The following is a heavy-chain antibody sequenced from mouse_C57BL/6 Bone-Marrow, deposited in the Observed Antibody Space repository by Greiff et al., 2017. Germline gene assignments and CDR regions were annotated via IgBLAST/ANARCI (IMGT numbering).Heavy chain of an antibody. D-gene: IGHD1-1*01. CDR2: INPNNGGT. J-gene: IGHJ1*03. Sequence: EVQLQESGPELVKPGASVKIPCKASGYTFTDYNMDWVKQSHGKSLEWIGDINPNNGGTIYNQKFKGKATLTVDKSSSTAYMELRSLTSEDTAVYYCARARFYGSSDWYFDVWGTGTTVTVSS. CDR3: ARARFYGSSDWYFDV. CDR1: GYTFTDYN. V-gene: IGHV1-18*01.